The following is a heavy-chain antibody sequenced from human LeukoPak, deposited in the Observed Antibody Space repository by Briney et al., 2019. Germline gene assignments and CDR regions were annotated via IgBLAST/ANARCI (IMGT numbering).Heavy chain of an antibody. J-gene: IGHJ4*02. CDR2: ISHDLTYQ. CDR1: GFTFDDYA. CDR3: AKGPLIEVAGTTWDY. D-gene: IGHD6-19*01. V-gene: IGHV3-30*04. Sequence: PGGSLRLSCAASGFTFDDYAMHWVRQAPGKGLEWVAVISHDLTYQAYADSVKGRFTISRDNSKNTLYLQMNSLRAEDTAVYFCAKGPLIEVAGTTWDYWGQGTLVTVSS.